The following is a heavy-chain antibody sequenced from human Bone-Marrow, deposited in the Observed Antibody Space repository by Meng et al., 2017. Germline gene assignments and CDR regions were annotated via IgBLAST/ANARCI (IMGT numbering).Heavy chain of an antibody. D-gene: IGHD5-12*01. Sequence: EVQLVGAGGGLVKPGGSLRLSCEGSGFTFSNAYMTWVRQVPGKRLEWVGRIKSKPDGETIDYAAPAKGRFTISRDDSKNTVYLQMNSLKTEDTAVYYCSGHIDYWGQGTLVTVSS. CDR1: GFTFSNAY. V-gene: IGHV3-15*01. J-gene: IGHJ4*02. CDR2: IKSKPDGETI. CDR3: SGHIDY.